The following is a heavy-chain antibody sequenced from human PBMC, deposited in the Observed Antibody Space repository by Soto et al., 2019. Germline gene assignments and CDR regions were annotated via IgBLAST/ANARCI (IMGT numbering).Heavy chain of an antibody. J-gene: IGHJ4*02. CDR2: IYYSGST. D-gene: IGHD3-3*01. CDR1: GGSISSYY. V-gene: IGHV4-59*01. Sequence: PSETLSLTCTVSGGSISSYYWSWIRQPPGKGLEWIGYIYYSGSTNYNPSLKSRVTISVDTSKNQFSLKLSSVTAADTAVYYCARGMEWLAGRLYFDYWGQGTLVTVSS. CDR3: ARGMEWLAGRLYFDY.